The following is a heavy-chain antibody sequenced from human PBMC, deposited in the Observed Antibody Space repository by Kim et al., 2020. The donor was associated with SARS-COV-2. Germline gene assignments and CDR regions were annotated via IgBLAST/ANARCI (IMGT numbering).Heavy chain of an antibody. CDR3: ARWTYGSGRGNWFDP. J-gene: IGHJ5*02. Sequence: LETLSLTCTVSGGSISSYYWSWIRQPPGKGLEWIGYTYYSGSTSYSPSLKSRVTITVDTSKKQYSLKLTSVTAADTAVYYCARWTYGSGRGNWFDPWGQGTLVTVSS. V-gene: IGHV4-59*01. CDR2: TYYSGST. CDR1: GGSISSYY. D-gene: IGHD3-10*01.